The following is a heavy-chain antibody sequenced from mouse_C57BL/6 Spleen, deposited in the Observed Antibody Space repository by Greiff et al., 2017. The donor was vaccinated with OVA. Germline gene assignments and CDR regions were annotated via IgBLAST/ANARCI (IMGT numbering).Heavy chain of an antibody. CDR3: ARRDDYDGAFAY. V-gene: IGHV1-50*01. J-gene: IGHJ3*01. CDR2: IDPSDSYT. Sequence: QVQLQQSGAELVKPGASVKLSCKASGYTFTSYWMQWVKQRPGQGLEWIGEIDPSDSYTNYNQKFKGKATLTVDTSSSTAYMQLSSLTSEDSAVYYCARRDDYDGAFAYWGQGTLVTVSA. CDR1: GYTFTSYW. D-gene: IGHD2-4*01.